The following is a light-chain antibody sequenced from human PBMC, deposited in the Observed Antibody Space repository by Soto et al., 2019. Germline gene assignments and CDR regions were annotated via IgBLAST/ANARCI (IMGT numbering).Light chain of an antibody. CDR3: PQRSNWPPEVT. V-gene: IGKV3-11*01. CDR2: GAS. J-gene: IGKJ5*01. CDR1: QSVSSY. Sequence: EIVLTQSPATLSLSPGERATLSCRASQSVSSYLAWYQQTPGQAPRLLIYGASNRATGIPARFSGSGSGTDFTLTISSLEPEDFAVYYCPQRSNWPPEVTFGQGTRLEIK.